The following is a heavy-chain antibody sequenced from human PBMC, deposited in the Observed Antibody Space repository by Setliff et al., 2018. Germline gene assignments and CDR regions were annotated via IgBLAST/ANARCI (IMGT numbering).Heavy chain of an antibody. J-gene: IGHJ4*02. V-gene: IGHV5-51*01. CDR2: IYPGDSDI. D-gene: IGHD3-10*01. CDR3: VRAGSGIGGDLDY. CDR1: GYSFITHW. Sequence: PGESLKISCTGSGYSFITHWIGWVRQMPGKGLEWVGIIYPGDSDIRYSPSLQGQVTISADKSITTAYLQWSSLKASDTAIYYCVRAGSGIGGDLDYWGQGTLVTVSS.